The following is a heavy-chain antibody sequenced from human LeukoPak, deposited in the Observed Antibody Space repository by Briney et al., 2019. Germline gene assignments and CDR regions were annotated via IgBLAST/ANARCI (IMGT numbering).Heavy chain of an antibody. D-gene: IGHD2-2*01. V-gene: IGHV1-69*13. CDR2: IIPIFGTA. Sequence: SVKVSCKASGGTFSIYAISWVRQAPGQGLEWMGGIIPIFGTANYAQKFQGRVTITADESTSTAYMELSSLRSEDTAVYYCARGTPIVVVPAAIGSWFDPWGQGTLVTVSS. CDR3: ARGTPIVVVPAAIGSWFDP. J-gene: IGHJ5*02. CDR1: GGTFSIYA.